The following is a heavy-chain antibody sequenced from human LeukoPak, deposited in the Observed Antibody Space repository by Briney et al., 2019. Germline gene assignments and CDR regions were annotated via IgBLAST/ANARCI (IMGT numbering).Heavy chain of an antibody. D-gene: IGHD2-21*02. CDR1: SDSINSGNYY. CDR3: ARHVVVTAIPSGFDY. V-gene: IGHV4-61*02. Sequence: PSETLSLTCTVSSDSINSGNYYWNWIRQPAGKGLEWIGRIYSSGSTNYNPSLKSRVTISVDTSKNQFSLKLSSVTAADTAVYYCARHVVVTAIPSGFDYWGQGTLVTVSS. CDR2: IYSSGST. J-gene: IGHJ4*02.